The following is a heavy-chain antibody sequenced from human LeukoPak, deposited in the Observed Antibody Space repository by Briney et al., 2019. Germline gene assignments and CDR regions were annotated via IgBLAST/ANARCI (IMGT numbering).Heavy chain of an antibody. CDR2: IIPILGIA. D-gene: IGHD3-3*01. CDR3: ARGGFLEWLFYDAFDI. V-gene: IGHV1-69*02. J-gene: IGHJ3*02. Sequence: SVKVSCKASGGTFSSYTISWVRQAPGQGLEWMGRIIPILGIANYAQKFQGRATITADKSTSTAYMELSSLRSEDTAVYYCARGGFLEWLFYDAFDIWGQGTMVTVSS. CDR1: GGTFSSYT.